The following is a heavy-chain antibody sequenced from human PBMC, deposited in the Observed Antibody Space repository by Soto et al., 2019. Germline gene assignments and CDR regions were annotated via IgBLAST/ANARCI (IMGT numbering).Heavy chain of an antibody. CDR3: AREGGWFGRTKFDY. CDR1: GGSVSSGSYY. D-gene: IGHD3-16*01. J-gene: IGHJ4*02. V-gene: IGHV4-61*01. CDR2: IYYSGTT. Sequence: PSETLSLTCTVSGGSVSSGSYYWSWIRQPPGKGLEWIGYIYYSGTTNYNPSLKSRVTISVDTSKNQFSLKLSSVTAADTVVYYCAREGGWFGRTKFDYWGQGTLVTVSS.